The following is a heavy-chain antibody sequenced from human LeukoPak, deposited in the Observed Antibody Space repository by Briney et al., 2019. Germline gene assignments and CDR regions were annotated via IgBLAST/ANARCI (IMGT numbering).Heavy chain of an antibody. CDR3: ARAKFDSSRYYYRGFDI. D-gene: IGHD3-22*01. Sequence: GGSLRLSCAASGFTFSNYWMHWVRQDPGKGLVWVSYINPDGSNTNYADSVKGRFTISRDNAKKSLYLQMNSLRAEDTAVYYCARAKFDSSRYYYRGFDIWGQGTMVTVSS. CDR1: GFTFSNYW. V-gene: IGHV3-74*01. CDR2: INPDGSNT. J-gene: IGHJ3*02.